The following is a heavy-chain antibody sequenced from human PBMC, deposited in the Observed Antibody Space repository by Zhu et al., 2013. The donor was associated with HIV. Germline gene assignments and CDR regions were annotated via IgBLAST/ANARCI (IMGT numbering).Heavy chain of an antibody. V-gene: IGHV1-69*01. CDR3: AREPPVGDCSGGSCYEGPFDY. CDR1: GGTFSSYA. Sequence: QVQLVQSGAEVKKPGSSVKVSCKASGGTFSSYAISWVRQAPGQGLEWMGGIIPIFGTANYAQKFQGRVTITADESTSTAYMELSSLRSEDTAVYYCAREPPVGDCSGGSCYEGPFDYWGQGTLVTVSS. D-gene: IGHD2-15*01. CDR2: IIPIFGTA. J-gene: IGHJ4*02.